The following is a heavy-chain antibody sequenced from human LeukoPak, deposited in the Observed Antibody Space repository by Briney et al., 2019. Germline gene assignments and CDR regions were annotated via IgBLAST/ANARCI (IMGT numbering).Heavy chain of an antibody. J-gene: IGHJ4*02. V-gene: IGHV4-4*07. Sequence: SETLSLTCTVSGGSISSYYWSWIRQPAGKGLEWIGRIYTSGSTNYNPSLKSRVTMSVDTSKNQFSLKLSSVTAADTAVYYCARVYYDFWSGYYRAPYYFDYWGQGTLVTVSS. CDR1: GGSISSYY. CDR2: IYTSGST. CDR3: ARVYYDFWSGYYRAPYYFDY. D-gene: IGHD3-3*01.